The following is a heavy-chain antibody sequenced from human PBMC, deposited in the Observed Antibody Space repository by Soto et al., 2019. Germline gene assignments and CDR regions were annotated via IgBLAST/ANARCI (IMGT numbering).Heavy chain of an antibody. CDR1: CGSISSLSYY. CDR2: ISYCGST. V-gene: IGHV4-39*01. J-gene: IGHJ5*02. CDR3: ARVSITIFGVAP. D-gene: IGHD3-3*01. Sequence: SQTLSLTCTVSCGSISSLSYYRGFIRQPPGKGLEWVACISYCGSTYYSPSLKSRVIISVDTSKNQFSLKLSSVTAADTAVYYCARVSITIFGVAPWGQGTLVTVSS.